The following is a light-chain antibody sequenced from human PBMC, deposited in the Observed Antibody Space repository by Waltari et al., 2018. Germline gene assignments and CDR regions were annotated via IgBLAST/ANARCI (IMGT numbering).Light chain of an antibody. CDR1: QSVSRT. CDR2: DAS. V-gene: IGKV3-20*01. J-gene: IGKJ1*01. Sequence: EIVLTQSPGTLSLSPGERATLSCRASQSVSRTLAWYQQKPGQAPRPHIYDASRRATGIPDRFSGSGSGTDFSLTISRLEPEDFAWYFCQKYGTLPATFGQGTKVEIK. CDR3: QKYGTLPAT.